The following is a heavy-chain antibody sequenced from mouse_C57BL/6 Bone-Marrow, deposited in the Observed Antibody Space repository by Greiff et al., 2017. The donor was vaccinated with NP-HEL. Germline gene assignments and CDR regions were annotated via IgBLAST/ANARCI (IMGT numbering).Heavy chain of an antibody. CDR3: TRAYYSNYDYAMDY. CDR2: IDPEDGDT. V-gene: IGHV14-1*01. CDR1: GFNIKDYY. Sequence: EVHLVESGAELVRPGASVKLSCTASGFNIKDYYMHWVKQRPEQGLEWIGRIDPEDGDTEYAPKFQGKATMTADTSSNTAYLQLSSLTSEDTAVYYCTRAYYSNYDYAMDYWGQGTSVTVSS. D-gene: IGHD2-5*01. J-gene: IGHJ4*01.